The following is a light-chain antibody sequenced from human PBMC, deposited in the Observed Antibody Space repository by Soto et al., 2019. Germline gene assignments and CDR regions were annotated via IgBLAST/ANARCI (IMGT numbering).Light chain of an antibody. Sequence: IQMTQAPSTLSGSLGDRVTITCRASRSLTRWLAWYQQKPGRAPKLLIYETSILQSGVPSRFSGSGSGTEFTLTISGVQPDDIATYYCQQYSAFWTFGQGTKVDIK. CDR3: QQYSAFWT. CDR2: ETS. V-gene: IGKV1-5*03. J-gene: IGKJ1*01. CDR1: RSLTRW.